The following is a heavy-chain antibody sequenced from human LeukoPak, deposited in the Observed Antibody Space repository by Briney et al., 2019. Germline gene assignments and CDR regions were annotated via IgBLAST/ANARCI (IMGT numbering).Heavy chain of an antibody. CDR1: GSTFSNYE. Sequence: QTGGSLRLSCAASGSTFSNYEVNWVRQAPGKGLEWASYISTSGSTIYYADSVKGRFTISRDNAKNSVYLQMNSLRAEDTAVYYCATGTIYYWGQGALVTVSS. CDR2: ISTSGSTI. CDR3: ATGTIYY. V-gene: IGHV3-48*03. J-gene: IGHJ4*02. D-gene: IGHD1-1*01.